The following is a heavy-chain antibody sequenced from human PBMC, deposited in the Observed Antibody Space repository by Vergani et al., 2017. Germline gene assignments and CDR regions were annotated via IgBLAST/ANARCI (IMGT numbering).Heavy chain of an antibody. D-gene: IGHD5-18*01. CDR3: AKLSWIQHPRFDP. CDR1: GFTFSSYG. CDR2: IWYDGSNK. Sequence: QVQLVESGGGVVQPGRSLRLSRAASGFTFSSYGMHWVRQAPGKGLEWVAVIWYDGSNKYYADSVKGRFTISRDNSKNTLYLQMNSLRAEDTAVYYCAKLSWIQHPRFDPWGQGTLVTVSS. J-gene: IGHJ5*02. V-gene: IGHV3-33*06.